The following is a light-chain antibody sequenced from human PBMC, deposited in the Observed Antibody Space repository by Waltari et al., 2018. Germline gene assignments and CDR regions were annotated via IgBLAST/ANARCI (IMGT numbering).Light chain of an antibody. CDR1: QSVLLSSNNKNY. CDR3: LQYYSYPRT. V-gene: IGKV4-1*01. J-gene: IGKJ4*01. Sequence: DIVLTQSPDSLAVSLGERATINCQSSQSVLLSSNNKNYLAWFQEKPGQPPKLLVYWAPNRESGVPDRFSASASGTDFTLTISSLQAEDVAVYYCLQYYSYPRTFGGGTKVEI. CDR2: WAP.